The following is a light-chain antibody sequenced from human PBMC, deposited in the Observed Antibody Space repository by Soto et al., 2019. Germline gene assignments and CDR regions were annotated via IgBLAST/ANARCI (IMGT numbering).Light chain of an antibody. J-gene: IGKJ1*01. CDR2: DAS. V-gene: IGKV1-5*01. CDR3: QHKRT. CDR1: QSISSW. Sequence: DIQMTQSPSTLSASVGDRVTITCRASQSISSWLAWYQQKPGKAPKLLIYDASSLESGVPSRFSGSGSGTEFNLTISSLQPDDFATYYCQHKRTCGQGTKVEIK.